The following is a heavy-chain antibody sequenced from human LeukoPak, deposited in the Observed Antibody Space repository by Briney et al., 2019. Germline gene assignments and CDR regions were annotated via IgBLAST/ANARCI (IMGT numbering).Heavy chain of an antibody. CDR3: ARRYCGGDCYIDY. D-gene: IGHD2-21*02. V-gene: IGHV3-48*03. CDR2: IGSSGSTI. J-gene: IGHJ4*02. Sequence: GGSLRLSCAGSGFIFSSYEMNWVRQAPGKGLEWISYIGSSGSTIYYADSVKGRFTISRDNAKESLYLQMNSLRAEDTAVYYCARRYCGGDCYIDYWGRGTLVTVSS. CDR1: GFIFSSYE.